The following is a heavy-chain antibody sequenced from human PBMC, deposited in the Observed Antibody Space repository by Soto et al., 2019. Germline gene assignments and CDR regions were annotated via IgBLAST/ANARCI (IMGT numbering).Heavy chain of an antibody. CDR1: GFTFDDYT. D-gene: IGHD3-10*01. Sequence: GGSLRLSCAASGFTFDDYTMHWVRQAPGKGLEWVSLISWDGGSTYYADSVKGRFTISRDNSKNSLYLQMNSLRTEDTAVYYCAKDGDYYGSGSYYRKNYYGMDVWGQGTTVTVSS. CDR3: AKDGDYYGSGSYYRKNYYGMDV. J-gene: IGHJ6*02. CDR2: ISWDGGST. V-gene: IGHV3-43*01.